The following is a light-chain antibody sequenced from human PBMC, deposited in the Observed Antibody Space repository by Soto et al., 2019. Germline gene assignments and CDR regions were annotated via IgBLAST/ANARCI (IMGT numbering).Light chain of an antibody. CDR3: SSYSDTNICV. CDR2: NVN. V-gene: IGLV2-8*01. CDR1: SKDIGGYDF. Sequence: QSAPAQPPPPSGAPGQAVTTPRTRPSKDIGGYDFVSWYQVRPGEAPQLIIYNVNGRPSGVPRRFSGSKSGNTASLTVSGLQAVDEADYYCSSYSDTNICVFGTGTKVTVL. J-gene: IGLJ1*01.